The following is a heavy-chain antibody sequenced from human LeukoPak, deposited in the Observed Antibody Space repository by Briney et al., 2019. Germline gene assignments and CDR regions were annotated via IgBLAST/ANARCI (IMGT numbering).Heavy chain of an antibody. J-gene: IGHJ4*02. D-gene: IGHD6-19*01. V-gene: IGHV3-23*01. CDR2: ISASGVST. CDR3: ARDSSGWYRSDY. Sequence: GGSLRLSCAASGFTFSDSAMTWVRQAPGKGLEWVSLISASGVSTYYADSVKGRFTISRDNAKNSLYLLMNSLRDEDTAVYYCARDSSGWYRSDYWGQGTLVTVSS. CDR1: GFTFSDSA.